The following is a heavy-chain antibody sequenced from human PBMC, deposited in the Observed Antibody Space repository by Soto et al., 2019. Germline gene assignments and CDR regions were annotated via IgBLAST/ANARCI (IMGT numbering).Heavy chain of an antibody. CDR3: TGEVASGY. V-gene: IGHV3-30*03. Sequence: QVLLVESGGGVVQPGRSLRLSCAVAGFTVISYGMHWVRQAPGKGLEWVAVISRDGRTTSYADSVKGRFTISRDNSRNTLFLEMNSLRGDDMAVYYCTGEVASGYWVQGTLVTVSS. CDR1: GFTVISYG. CDR2: ISRDGRTT. D-gene: IGHD2-8*02. J-gene: IGHJ4*02.